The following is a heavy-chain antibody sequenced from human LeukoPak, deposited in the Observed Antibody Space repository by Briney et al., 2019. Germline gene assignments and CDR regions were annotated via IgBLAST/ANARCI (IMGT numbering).Heavy chain of an antibody. J-gene: IGHJ4*02. V-gene: IGHV4-59*01. D-gene: IGHD2-15*01. CDR3: SRTFCNSGRCYMVY. CDR1: GGSISTYY. Sequence: SETLSLTCTVSGGSISTYYWNWIRQPPGKGLEWIGCAYYSGSTNYNPSLKSRVTISVDASKNQFSLQLSSVTAADTAVYYCSRTFCNSGRCYMVYWGQGTLVTVSS. CDR2: AYYSGST.